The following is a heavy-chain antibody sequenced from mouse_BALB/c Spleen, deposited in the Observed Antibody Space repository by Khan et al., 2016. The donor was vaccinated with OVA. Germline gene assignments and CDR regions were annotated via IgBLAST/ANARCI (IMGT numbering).Heavy chain of an antibody. V-gene: IGHV2-6-4*01. CDR1: GFSLSRYN. Sequence: VQLVESGPGLVAPSQSLSITCTVSGFSLSRYNIHWVRQPPGKGLEWLGMICGGGDTDYNSTLKSRLSISTDNSMSQVFLKINSLQTDDTAMYYCARAYYRYDGYYAMDYWGQGTSVTVSS. J-gene: IGHJ4*01. CDR3: ARAYYRYDGYYAMDY. CDR2: ICGGGDT. D-gene: IGHD2-14*01.